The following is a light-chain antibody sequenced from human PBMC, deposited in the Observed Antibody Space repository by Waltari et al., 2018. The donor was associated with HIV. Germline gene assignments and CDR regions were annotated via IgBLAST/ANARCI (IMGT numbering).Light chain of an antibody. CDR2: GNT. J-gene: IGLJ2*01. CDR3: QSYDSSLSVVV. Sequence: QSVLPQPPSVSGAPGQRVTISRPGTSSNVRAGSAVDSYQQLPGTAPKLLIYGNTNRPAGIPDRFSGSKSDTSASLAITGLQAEDEADYYCQSYDSSLSVVVFGGGTKLTVL. CDR1: SSNVRAGSA. V-gene: IGLV1-40*01.